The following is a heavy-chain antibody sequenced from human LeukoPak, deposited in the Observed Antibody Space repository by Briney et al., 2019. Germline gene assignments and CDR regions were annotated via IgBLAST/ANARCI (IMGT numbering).Heavy chain of an antibody. J-gene: IGHJ6*02. CDR3: ARDISPRDSSGYEYYYYYGMDV. CDR2: ISYDGSSE. Sequence: GGSLRLSCAASGFIFSHYAMHWVRQAPGKGLEWVAVISYDGSSEYYADSVKGRFTIPRDNSKNTLYLQMNSLRAEDTAVYYCARDISPRDSSGYEYYYYYGMDVWGQGTTVTVSS. V-gene: IGHV3-30*04. D-gene: IGHD3-22*01. CDR1: GFIFSHYA.